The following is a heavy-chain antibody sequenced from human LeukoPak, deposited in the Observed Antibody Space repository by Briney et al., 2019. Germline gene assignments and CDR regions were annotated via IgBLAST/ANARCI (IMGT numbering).Heavy chain of an antibody. D-gene: IGHD1-7*01. CDR3: ARGATGTNAFDI. V-gene: IGHV3-7*01. CDR1: GFTFSTYA. CDR2: MKHYGGEK. Sequence: GGTLRLSCAASGFTFSTYAMSWVRQAPGKGLEWVANMKHYGGEKYFLDSVKGRFTISRDNAKNSLYLQMNSLRAEDTAVYYCARGATGTNAFDIWGQGTMVTVSS. J-gene: IGHJ3*02.